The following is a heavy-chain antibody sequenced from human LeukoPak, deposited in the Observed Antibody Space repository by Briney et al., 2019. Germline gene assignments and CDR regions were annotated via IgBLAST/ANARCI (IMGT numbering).Heavy chain of an antibody. CDR1: GGSISSYY. CDR3: ARDLGGPYSSENWFHP. CDR2: IYSSGRT. Sequence: SETLSLTCTVPGGSISSYYWSWIRQPAGKVLEWIGRIYSSGRTNYNPSLKSRATISLDTSRNQFALRLYYVTAADPAFLYYARDLGGPYSSENWFHPWGQGTLVSVSS. J-gene: IGHJ5*02. D-gene: IGHD1-26*01. V-gene: IGHV4-4*07.